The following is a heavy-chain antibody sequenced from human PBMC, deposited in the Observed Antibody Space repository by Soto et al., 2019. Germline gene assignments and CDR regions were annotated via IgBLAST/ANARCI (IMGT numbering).Heavy chain of an antibody. CDR2: IYYSGST. J-gene: IGHJ6*03. CDR1: GGSISSYY. CDR3: ASVSSSYYYDYMDV. D-gene: IGHD6-13*01. Sequence: QVQLQESGPGLVKPSETLSLTCTVSGGSISSYYWSWIRQPPGKGLEWIGYIYYSGSTNYNPSLKCRVTISVDTSKNQFSLKLSSVTAADTAVYYCASVSSSYYYDYMDVWGKGTTVTVSS. V-gene: IGHV4-59*08.